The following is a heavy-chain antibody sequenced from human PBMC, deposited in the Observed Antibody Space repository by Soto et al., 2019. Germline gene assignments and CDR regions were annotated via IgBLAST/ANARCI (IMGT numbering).Heavy chain of an antibody. D-gene: IGHD6-6*01. Sequence: ASVKVSCKASGGTFSSYTISWVRQAPGQGLEWMGRIIPILGIANYAQKFQGRVTITADKSTSTAYMELSSLRSEDTAVYYCARDDRPGYSSSSPRYYYGMDVWGQGTTVTVSS. CDR2: IIPILGIA. V-gene: IGHV1-69*04. CDR3: ARDDRPGYSSSSPRYYYGMDV. CDR1: GGTFSSYT. J-gene: IGHJ6*02.